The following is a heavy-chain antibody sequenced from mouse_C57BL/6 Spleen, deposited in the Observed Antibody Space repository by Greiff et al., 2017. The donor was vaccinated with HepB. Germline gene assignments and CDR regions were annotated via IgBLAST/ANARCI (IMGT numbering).Heavy chain of an antibody. CDR3: ARSSWDVGDY. J-gene: IGHJ2*01. CDR1: GYTFTSYG. Sequence: VKLQESGAELARPGASVKLSCKASGYTFTSYGISWVKQRTGQGLEWIGEIYPRSGNTYYNEKFKGKATLTADKSSSTAYMELRSLTSEDSAVYFCARSSWDVGDYWGQGTTLTVSS. V-gene: IGHV1-81*01. D-gene: IGHD4-1*01. CDR2: IYPRSGNT.